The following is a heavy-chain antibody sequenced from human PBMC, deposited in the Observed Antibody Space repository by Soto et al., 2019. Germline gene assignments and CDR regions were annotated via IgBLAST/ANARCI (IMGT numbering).Heavy chain of an antibody. Sequence: PGESLKISCKGSGYSFTSYWIGWVRQMPGKGLEWMGIIYPGDSDTRYSPSFQGQVTISADKSISTAYLQWSSLKASDTAMYYCARTYYYESSGYYSYYYGMDVWGQGTTVTVSS. CDR2: IYPGDSDT. J-gene: IGHJ6*02. CDR3: ARTYYYESSGYYSYYYGMDV. V-gene: IGHV5-51*01. D-gene: IGHD3-22*01. CDR1: GYSFTSYW.